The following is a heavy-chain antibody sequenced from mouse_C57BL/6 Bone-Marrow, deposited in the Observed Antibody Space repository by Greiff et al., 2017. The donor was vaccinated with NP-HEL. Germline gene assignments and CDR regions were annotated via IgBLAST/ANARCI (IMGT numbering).Heavy chain of an antibody. D-gene: IGHD1-1*01. V-gene: IGHV1-64*01. CDR1: GYTFTSYW. Sequence: QVQLKQSGAELVKPGASVKLSCKASGYTFTSYWMHWVKQRPGQGLEWIGMIHPNSGSTNYNEKFKSKATLTVDKSSSTAYMQLSSLTSEDSAVYYCARSSTTVDYYAMDYWGQGTSVTVSS. CDR3: ARSSTTVDYYAMDY. CDR2: IHPNSGST. J-gene: IGHJ4*01.